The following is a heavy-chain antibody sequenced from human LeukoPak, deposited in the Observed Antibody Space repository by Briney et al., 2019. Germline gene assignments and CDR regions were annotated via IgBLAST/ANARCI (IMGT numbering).Heavy chain of an antibody. D-gene: IGHD6-13*01. J-gene: IGHJ4*02. CDR2: VSGSGSST. V-gene: IGHV3-23*01. CDR3: AKDGRGSSSWANDY. Sequence: GGSLRLSCAASGFTFSTYAMSWVRQAPGKGLEWVSAVSGSGSSTYYADSVKGRFTISRDNSKNTLYLQMNSLRAEDTAVYYCAKDGRGSSSWANDYWGQGTLVTVFS. CDR1: GFTFSTYA.